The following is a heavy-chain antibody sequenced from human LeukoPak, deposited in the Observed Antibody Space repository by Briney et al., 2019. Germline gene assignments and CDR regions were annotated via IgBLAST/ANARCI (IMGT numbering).Heavy chain of an antibody. J-gene: IGHJ5*02. Sequence: SETLSLTCTVSGGSISSSSYYWGWIRQPPGKGLEWIGSIYYSGSTYYNPSLKSRVTISVDTSKNQFSLKLSSVTAADTAVYYCARDLLNYYDSSGYQRWFDPWGQGTLVTVSS. CDR2: IYYSGST. D-gene: IGHD3-22*01. CDR3: ARDLLNYYDSSGYQRWFDP. V-gene: IGHV4-39*07. CDR1: GGSISSSSYY.